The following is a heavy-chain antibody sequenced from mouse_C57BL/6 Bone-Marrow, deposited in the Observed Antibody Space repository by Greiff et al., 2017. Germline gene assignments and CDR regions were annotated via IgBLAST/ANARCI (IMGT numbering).Heavy chain of an antibody. D-gene: IGHD1-1*01. CDR2: IDPSDSYT. CDR1: GYTFTSYW. V-gene: IGHV1-50*01. CDR3: ARLLRSRFAY. Sequence: VQLQQPGAELVKPGASVKLSCKASGYTFTSYWMQWVKQRPGQGLEWIGEIDPSDSYTNYNQKFKGKATLTVDTSSSTAYMQLSSLTSEDSAVYYCARLLRSRFAYWGQGTLVTVSA. J-gene: IGHJ3*01.